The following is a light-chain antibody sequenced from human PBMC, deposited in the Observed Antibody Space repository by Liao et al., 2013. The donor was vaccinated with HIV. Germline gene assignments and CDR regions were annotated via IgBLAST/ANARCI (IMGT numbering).Light chain of an antibody. J-gene: IGLJ3*02. CDR3: QAWDSSTGV. V-gene: IGLV3-21*01. CDR2: NDR. Sequence: SYELTQPPSVSVAPGKTATLSCEGNNIGGKSVHWYQQKPGQAPVLVIYNDRDRPSGIPERFSGSNSGNTATLTISGTQAMDEADYYCQAWDSSTGVFGGGTKLTVL. CDR1: NIGGKS.